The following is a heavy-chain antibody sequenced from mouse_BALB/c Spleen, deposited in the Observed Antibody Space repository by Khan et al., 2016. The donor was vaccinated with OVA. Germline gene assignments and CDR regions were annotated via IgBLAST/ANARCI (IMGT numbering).Heavy chain of an antibody. CDR3: ASHITGSFAY. Sequence: EVELVESGGDLVKPGGSLRLSCAASGFTFSSYGMSLVRQFPDKRLDWVATITSDGYYTYYPDTVTGRFTISRKNDENTLYLQMRSLKSEDTAIYYCASHITGSFAYWGQGTLVTVT. J-gene: IGHJ3*01. CDR1: GFTFSSYG. V-gene: IGHV5-6*01. CDR2: ITSDGYYT. D-gene: IGHD4-1*01.